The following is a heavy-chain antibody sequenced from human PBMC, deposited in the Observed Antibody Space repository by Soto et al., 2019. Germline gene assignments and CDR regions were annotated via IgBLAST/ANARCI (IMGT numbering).Heavy chain of an antibody. CDR3: AKDQPQRRRWISGSHGGDY. J-gene: IGHJ4*02. CDR1: GLTFSSYA. D-gene: IGHD5-12*01. V-gene: IGHV3-23*01. Sequence: EVQLLESGGGLVQPGGSLSPSCAASGLTFSSYAMSWVRQAPGKGLEWFSAISGSGGSTYYADSVKGRFTISRDNSKNTLYLQMNSLRAEDTAVYYCAKDQPQRRRWISGSHGGDYWGQGPLVTVSS. CDR2: ISGSGGST.